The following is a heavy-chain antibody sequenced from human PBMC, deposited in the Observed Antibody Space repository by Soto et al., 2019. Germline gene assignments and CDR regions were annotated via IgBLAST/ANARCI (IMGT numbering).Heavy chain of an antibody. D-gene: IGHD1-1*01. Sequence: EVQLVESGGGLVKPGGSLRLSCAASGFIFSSYNMNWVRQAPGKGLEWVSCISSSGSHAYYADSVKGRFTISRDNAKESLYLQMNSLRAEDTAVYYCARDRDGYNPVDYCGQGTLVTVSS. CDR3: ARDRDGYNPVDY. CDR2: ISSSGSHA. V-gene: IGHV3-21*01. J-gene: IGHJ4*02. CDR1: GFIFSSYN.